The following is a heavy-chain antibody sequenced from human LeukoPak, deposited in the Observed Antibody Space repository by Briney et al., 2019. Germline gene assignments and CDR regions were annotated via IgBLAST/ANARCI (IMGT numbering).Heavy chain of an antibody. J-gene: IGHJ4*02. Sequence: SETLSLTCSVSGGSISNYYWSWIRQSPGKGPEWIGYIYNSGSTNYNPSLKSRVTISLDTSKNQFSLKLSSVTAADTAVYYCASKEDSGYDWREYFDYWGQGTLVTVSS. CDR1: GGSISNYY. CDR3: ASKEDSGYDWREYFDY. V-gene: IGHV4-59*12. D-gene: IGHD5-12*01. CDR2: IYNSGST.